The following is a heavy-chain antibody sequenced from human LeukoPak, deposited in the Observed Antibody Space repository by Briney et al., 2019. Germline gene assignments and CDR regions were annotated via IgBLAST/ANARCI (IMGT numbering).Heavy chain of an antibody. CDR3: VRGDSRDF. Sequence: GGSLRLSCVASGMTFSSYTMNWVRQAPGKGLEWVSSIRSSSTNTHYADSMKGRFTISRDNAKNSLYLQMNSLRADDSAVYYCVRGDSRDFWGQGTLVTVSS. D-gene: IGHD6-13*01. CDR2: IRSSSTNT. J-gene: IGHJ4*02. V-gene: IGHV3-21*01. CDR1: GMTFSSYT.